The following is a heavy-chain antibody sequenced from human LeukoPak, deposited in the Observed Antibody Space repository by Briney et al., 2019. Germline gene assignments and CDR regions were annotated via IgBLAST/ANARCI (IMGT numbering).Heavy chain of an antibody. J-gene: IGHJ4*02. D-gene: IGHD1-7*01. CDR3: ARPSSLELPYYFDY. CDR2: ISSSGSSI. V-gene: IGHV3-48*03. CDR1: GFTFSSYE. Sequence: PGGSLRLSCAASGFTFSSYEMNWVRQAPGKGLEWVSYISSSGSSIYYADSVKGRFTISRDNAKNSLYLQMNSLRAEDTAVYYSARPSSLELPYYFDYWGQGTLVTVSS.